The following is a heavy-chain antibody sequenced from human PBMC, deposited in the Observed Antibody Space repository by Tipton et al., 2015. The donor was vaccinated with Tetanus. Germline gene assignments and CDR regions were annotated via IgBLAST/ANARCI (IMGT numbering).Heavy chain of an antibody. CDR1: GYSFTSYW. Sequence: QLVQSGAEVKKPGESLKISCKGSGYSFTSYWIGWVRQMPGKGLEWMGIIYPGDSDTRYSPSFQGQVTISADKSISTAYLQWSSLKASDTAMYYGARPGGVGYYSPEDDAFDIWGQGTMVTVSS. V-gene: IGHV5-51*01. CDR2: IYPGDSDT. D-gene: IGHD3-22*01. J-gene: IGHJ3*02. CDR3: ARPGGVGYYSPEDDAFDI.